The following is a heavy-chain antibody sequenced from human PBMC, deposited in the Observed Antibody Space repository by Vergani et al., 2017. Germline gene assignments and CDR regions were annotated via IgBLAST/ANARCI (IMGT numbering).Heavy chain of an antibody. D-gene: IGHD2-8*01. Sequence: QVQLVQSGAEVKKPGASVKASCKASGYTFTGYYIHWVRQAPGQGLEWMGWINPNSGGTKYAQKFQGRVTMTRDTSISTAYMELSRLRSDDTAVFYCARSRVYAIHHFDYWGQGTLVTVSS. V-gene: IGHV1-2*02. CDR2: INPNSGGT. CDR3: ARSRVYAIHHFDY. J-gene: IGHJ4*02. CDR1: GYTFTGYY.